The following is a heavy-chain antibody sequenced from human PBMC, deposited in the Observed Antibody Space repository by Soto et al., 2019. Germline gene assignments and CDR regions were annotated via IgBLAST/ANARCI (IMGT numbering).Heavy chain of an antibody. CDR2: INHSGST. D-gene: IGHD4-17*01. CDR3: ARGRRTAVTIDY. V-gene: IGHV4-34*01. CDR1: GGSFSGYY. Sequence: SETLSLTCAVYGGSFSGYYWSWIRQPPGKGLEWIGEINHSGSTNYNPSLKSRVTISVDTSRNQFSLKLSSVTAADTAVYYCARGRRTAVTIDYWGQGNLVTVSS. J-gene: IGHJ4*02.